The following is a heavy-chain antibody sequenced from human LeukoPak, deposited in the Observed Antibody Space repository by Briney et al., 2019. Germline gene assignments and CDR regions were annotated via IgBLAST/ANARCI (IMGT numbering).Heavy chain of an antibody. D-gene: IGHD3-10*01. Sequence: GGSLRLSCAASGLTVSSNYMSWVRQAPGKGLEWVSIIYSGGSLYYADSVKGRFTISRDNSKNTLYLQMNSLRAEDTAVYYCARNPFYGSGLGYFDLWGRGTLVTVSS. CDR2: IYSGGSL. CDR3: ARNPFYGSGLGYFDL. J-gene: IGHJ2*01. V-gene: IGHV3-53*01. CDR1: GLTVSSNY.